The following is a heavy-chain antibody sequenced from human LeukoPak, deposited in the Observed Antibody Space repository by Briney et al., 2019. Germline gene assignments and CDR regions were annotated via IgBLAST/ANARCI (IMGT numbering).Heavy chain of an antibody. CDR3: ARHQGATVYFY. CDR2: IDPSDSYT. Sequence: GGALRISCKGAGCSFTSYWSSWVRQMPGKGLEWMGRIDPSDSYTNYSPSFQGHVTISADESISTAYLQWSSLKASDTAMYYCARHQGATVYFYWGQGTLVTVSS. CDR1: GCSFTSYW. D-gene: IGHD2/OR15-2a*01. V-gene: IGHV5-10-1*01. J-gene: IGHJ4*02.